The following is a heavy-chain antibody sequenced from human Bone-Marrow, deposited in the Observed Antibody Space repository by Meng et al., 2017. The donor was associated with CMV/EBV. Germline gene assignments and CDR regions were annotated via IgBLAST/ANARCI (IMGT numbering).Heavy chain of an antibody. D-gene: IGHD2-2*02. CDR1: GFTFSNAW. Sequence: GESLKISCAASGFTFSNAWMSWVRQAPGKGLEWVGRIKSKTDGGTTDYAAPVKGRFTISRDDSKNTLYLQMNSLKTEDTAVYYCTTVPLGYCSSTSCYIGSYGMDVWGQGTTVPVSS. J-gene: IGHJ6*02. V-gene: IGHV3-15*01. CDR2: IKSKTDGGTT. CDR3: TTVPLGYCSSTSCYIGSYGMDV.